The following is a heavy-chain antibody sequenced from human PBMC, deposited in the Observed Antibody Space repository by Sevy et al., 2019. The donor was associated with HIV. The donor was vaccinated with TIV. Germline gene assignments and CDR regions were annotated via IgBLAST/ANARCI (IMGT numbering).Heavy chain of an antibody. D-gene: IGHD2-8*01. CDR2: FSFGCGRI. J-gene: IGHJ4*02. Sequence: GGSLRLSCAASGFTFSKYSMSWVRQAPGKGLEWFSTFSFGCGRINYADSVKGRFTISRDDSKNTLYLQMNSLRAEDTAVYYCARAGCTKPHDYWGQGTLVTVSS. V-gene: IGHV3-23*01. CDR1: GFTFSKYS. CDR3: ARAGCTKPHDY.